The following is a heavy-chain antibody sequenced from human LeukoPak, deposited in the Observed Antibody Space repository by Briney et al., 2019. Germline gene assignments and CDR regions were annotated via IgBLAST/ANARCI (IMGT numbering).Heavy chain of an antibody. J-gene: IGHJ6*02. CDR1: GFTFSSYA. CDR2: ISGSGGST. V-gene: IGHV3-23*01. D-gene: IGHD2-21*02. Sequence: GGSLRLSCAASGFTFSSYAMSWVRQAPGKGLEWVSAISGSGGSTYYADSLKGRFTISRDNAKDSLFLQMNSLRAKDTAVYFCVRDQYCGGDCYSDYYYGMDVWGQGTTVIVSS. CDR3: VRDQYCGGDCYSDYYYGMDV.